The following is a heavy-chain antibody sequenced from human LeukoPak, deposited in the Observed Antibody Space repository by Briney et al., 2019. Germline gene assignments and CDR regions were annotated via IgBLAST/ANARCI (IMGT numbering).Heavy chain of an antibody. Sequence: GGSLRLSCAASGFTFSSYGMHWVRQAPGKGLEWVAVMWYDGSNKYYADSVKGRFTISRDNSKNTLYLQMNSLRAEDTAVYYCARDRDYYGSGSWPRDWYVDLWGRGTLVTVSS. CDR1: GFTFSSYG. CDR3: ARDRDYYGSGSWPRDWYVDL. V-gene: IGHV3-33*01. J-gene: IGHJ2*01. CDR2: MWYDGSNK. D-gene: IGHD3-10*01.